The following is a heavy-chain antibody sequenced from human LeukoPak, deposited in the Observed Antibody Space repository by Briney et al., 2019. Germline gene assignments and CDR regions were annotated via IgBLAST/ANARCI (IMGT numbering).Heavy chain of an antibody. J-gene: IGHJ4*02. Sequence: SQTLSLTCTVSGGSISSGGYYWSWIRQHPGKGLEWIGYIYYSGSTYYNPSLKSRVTISVDTSKNQFSLKLSSVTAADTAVYYCARERPSKCYFDYWGQGTLVTVSS. CDR2: IYYSGST. CDR3: ARERPSKCYFDY. CDR1: GGSISSGGYY. V-gene: IGHV4-31*03.